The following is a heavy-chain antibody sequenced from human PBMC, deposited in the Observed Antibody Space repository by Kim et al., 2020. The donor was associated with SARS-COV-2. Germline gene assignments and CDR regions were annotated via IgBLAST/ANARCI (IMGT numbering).Heavy chain of an antibody. CDR2: IDPSDSYT. CDR3: ARQGGSGSYYSGWFDP. D-gene: IGHD3-10*01. V-gene: IGHV5-10-1*01. CDR1: GYSFTSYW. Sequence: GESLKISCKGSGYSFTSYWISWVRQMPGKGLEWMGRIDPSDSYTNYSPSFQGHVTISADKSISTAYLQWSSLKASDTAMYYCARQGGSGSYYSGWFDPWGQGTLVTVSS. J-gene: IGHJ5*02.